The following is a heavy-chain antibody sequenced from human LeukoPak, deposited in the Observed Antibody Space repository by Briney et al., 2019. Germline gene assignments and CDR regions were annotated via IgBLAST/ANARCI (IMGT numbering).Heavy chain of an antibody. D-gene: IGHD2-8*01. J-gene: IGHJ4*02. CDR3: AREGTPGTNDY. CDR1: GFTFSSYA. CDR2: ISYDGSNK. Sequence: GGSLRLSCAASGFTFSSYAMHWVRQAPGKGLEWVAVISYDGSNKYYADSVKGRFTISRDNSKNTLYLQMGSLTAEDMAVYYCAREGTPGTNDYWGQGTLVTVSS. V-gene: IGHV3-30*14.